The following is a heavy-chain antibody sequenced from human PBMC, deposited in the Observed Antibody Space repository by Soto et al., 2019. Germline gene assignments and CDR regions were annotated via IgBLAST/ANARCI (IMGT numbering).Heavy chain of an antibody. Sequence: GGSLSLSCAASGFTFDDYGMNWVRQVPGKGLEWVAGTNWNGDSKEYADSVWGRFTISRDSAKNSVYLQMNSLRAEDTALYYCARRALSGDADCWGQGTRVTVSS. V-gene: IGHV3-20*04. CDR2: TNWNGDSK. CDR3: ARRALSGDADC. CDR1: GFTFDDYG. J-gene: IGHJ1*01. D-gene: IGHD2-21*01.